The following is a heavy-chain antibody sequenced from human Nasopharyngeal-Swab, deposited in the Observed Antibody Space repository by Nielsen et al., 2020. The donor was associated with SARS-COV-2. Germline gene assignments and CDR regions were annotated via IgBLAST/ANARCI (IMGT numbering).Heavy chain of an antibody. V-gene: IGHV3-48*03. Sequence: WIRQPPGKGLEWVSYISSSDSTTYYADSVKGRFTTSRDNAKNSLYLQMNSLRVEDTGVYYCARAHSSGWFFSDWGRGTLVTVSS. J-gene: IGHJ4*02. CDR2: ISSSDSTT. CDR3: ARAHSSGWFFSD. D-gene: IGHD6-19*01.